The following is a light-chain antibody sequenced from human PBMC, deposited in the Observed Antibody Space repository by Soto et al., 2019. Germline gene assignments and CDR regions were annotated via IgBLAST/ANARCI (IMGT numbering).Light chain of an antibody. J-gene: IGKJ1*01. CDR1: QSVSSN. V-gene: IGKV3-15*01. CDR3: QQYNNWPPT. CDR2: GAS. Sequence: EIVMTQSPATLSVSPGERATLSCRASQSVSSNLAWYQQKPGQAPRLLIYGASTRATGIPARFSGSGSGTEFTLTIGSLQFEDFAVYYCQQYNNWPPTFGQGTKVEIK.